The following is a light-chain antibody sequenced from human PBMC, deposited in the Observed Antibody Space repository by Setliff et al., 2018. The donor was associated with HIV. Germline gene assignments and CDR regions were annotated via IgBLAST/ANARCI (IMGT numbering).Light chain of an antibody. V-gene: IGLV2-14*01. Sequence: QSALTQPASVSGSPGQSITISCTGTSSDVGGYNYVSWCQQHPGKAPKLIIYEVRNRPSGVSNRFSGSKSGNTASLTISGLQAEDEADYYCSSYAITNTLPFGTGTKVT. CDR2: EVR. CDR1: SSDVGGYNY. J-gene: IGLJ1*01. CDR3: SSYAITNTLP.